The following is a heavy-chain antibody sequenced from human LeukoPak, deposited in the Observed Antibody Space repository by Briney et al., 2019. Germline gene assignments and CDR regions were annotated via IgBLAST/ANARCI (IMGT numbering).Heavy chain of an antibody. J-gene: IGHJ3*02. CDR1: GGTFSSYA. V-gene: IGHV1-69*13. Sequence: SVKVSCKASGGTFSSYAISWVRQAPGQGLEWMGGIIPIFGTANYAQKFQGRVTITADESTSTAYMELSSLRSEDTAVYYCASTNSGSYSVAGRAFDTWGQGTMVTVSS. D-gene: IGHD1-26*01. CDR2: IIPIFGTA. CDR3: ASTNSGSYSVAGRAFDT.